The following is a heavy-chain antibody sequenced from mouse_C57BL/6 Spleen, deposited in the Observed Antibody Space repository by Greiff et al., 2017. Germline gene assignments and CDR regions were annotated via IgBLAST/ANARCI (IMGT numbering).Heavy chain of an antibody. J-gene: IGHJ1*03. V-gene: IGHV14-3*01. D-gene: IGHD1-1*01. CDR1: GFNIKNSY. CDR2: IDPANGNT. Sequence: VQLQQSVAELVRPGASVKLSCTASGFNIKNSYMHWVKQRPEQGLEWIGRIDPANGNTKYAPKFQGKATITADTSSNTAYLQLSSLTSEDTAIYYWARGDYYGSSYDWYFDVWGTGTTVTVSS. CDR3: ARGDYYGSSYDWYFDV.